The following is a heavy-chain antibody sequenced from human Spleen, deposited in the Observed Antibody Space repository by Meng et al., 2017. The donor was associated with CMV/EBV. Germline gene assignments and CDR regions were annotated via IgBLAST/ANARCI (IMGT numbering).Heavy chain of an antibody. D-gene: IGHD2-2*01. CDR3: ARRGQYCSSTSCSKIYNWFDP. Sequence: GGYYWSWIRQHPGKGLEWIGYIYYSGGTYYNPSLKSRVTISVDTSKNQFSLKLSSVTAADTAVYYCARRGQYCSSTSCSKIYNWFDPWGQGTLVTVSS. J-gene: IGHJ5*02. CDR1: GGYY. V-gene: IGHV4-31*02. CDR2: IYYSGGT.